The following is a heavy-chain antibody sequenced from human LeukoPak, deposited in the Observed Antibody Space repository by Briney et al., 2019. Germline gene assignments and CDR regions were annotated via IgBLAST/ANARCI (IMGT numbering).Heavy chain of an antibody. CDR2: IDWADDK. V-gene: IGHV2-70*11. Sequence: SGPALVKPTQTLTLTCTFSGFSLSTSGMCVSWIRQPPGKALVCLARIDWADDKYYSTSLKTRLTISKDTSKNQVVLTMTNMDPVDAATYYCARNCPYYYDSRGYPDYWGQGTLVTVSS. J-gene: IGHJ4*02. CDR3: ARNCPYYYDSRGYPDY. CDR1: GFSLSTSGMC. D-gene: IGHD3-22*01.